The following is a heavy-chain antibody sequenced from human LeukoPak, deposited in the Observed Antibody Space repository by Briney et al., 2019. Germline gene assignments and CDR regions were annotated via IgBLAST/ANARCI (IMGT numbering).Heavy chain of an antibody. V-gene: IGHV1-3*01. J-gene: IGHJ4*02. Sequence: ASVKVSCKASGYTFINYAILWVAQAPGQRFEWLGWINSGNGNTRYSQELQGRVAIIRDTSASTAYMELSSLRSDDTAIYYCAREWLSSGDSHYSHWGQGTLVTVSS. CDR3: AREWLSSGDSHYSH. D-gene: IGHD2-15*01. CDR2: INSGNGNT. CDR1: GYTFINYA.